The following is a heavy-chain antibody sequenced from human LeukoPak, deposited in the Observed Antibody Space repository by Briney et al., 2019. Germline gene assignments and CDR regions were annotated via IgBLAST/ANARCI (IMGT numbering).Heavy chain of an antibody. J-gene: IGHJ6*02. CDR2: IYPGDSDT. CDR3: ATSSHCSSTSCYRLGGYYYYYGMDV. Sequence: GESLKISCKGSGYSFTSYWIGWVRQMPGKGLEWMGIIYPGDSDTRYSPSFQGQATISADKSISTAYLQWSSLKASDTAMYYCATSSHCSSTSCYRLGGYYYYYGMDVWGQGTTVTVSS. CDR1: GYSFTSYW. D-gene: IGHD2-2*01. V-gene: IGHV5-51*01.